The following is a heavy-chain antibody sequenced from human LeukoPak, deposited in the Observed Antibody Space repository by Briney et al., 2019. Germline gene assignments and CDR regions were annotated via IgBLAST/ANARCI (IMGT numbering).Heavy chain of an antibody. J-gene: IGHJ4*02. CDR1: GFTFNNYA. D-gene: IGHD3-22*01. V-gene: IGHV3-23*01. CDR2: ISGSGGST. CDR3: AKDLYYYDSSGYYLIDY. Sequence: SGGSLRLFCAASGFTFNNYAMNWVRQAPGKGLEWVSGISGSGGSTYYADSVKGRFTISRDNSKNTLYLQMNSLRAEDTAVYYCAKDLYYYDSSGYYLIDYWGQGTLVTVSS.